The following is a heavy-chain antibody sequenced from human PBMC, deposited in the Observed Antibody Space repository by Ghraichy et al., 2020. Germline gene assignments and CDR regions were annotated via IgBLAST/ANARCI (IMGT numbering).Heavy chain of an antibody. CDR1: GFTFRSFG. V-gene: IGHV3-48*02. Sequence: GGSLRLSCAASGFTFRSFGMNWVRQTPGKGLEWISYITGSSATIHYADSVKGRFATFRDNDKNSLYLEMNSLRDEDTAVYYCARDRYDSSGYFPLEYWGQGTLVTVAP. J-gene: IGHJ4*02. D-gene: IGHD3-22*01. CDR2: ITGSSATI. CDR3: ARDRYDSSGYFPLEY.